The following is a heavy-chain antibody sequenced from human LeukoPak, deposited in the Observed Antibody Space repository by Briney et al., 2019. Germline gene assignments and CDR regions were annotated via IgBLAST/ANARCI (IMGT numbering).Heavy chain of an antibody. J-gene: IGHJ4*02. V-gene: IGHV4-59*01. CDR2: IYYSGST. CDR1: GVSISSNY. Sequence: SETLSLTCTVSGVSISSNYWSWIRQPPGKGLEWIGYIYYSGSTNYNPSLKSRVTISVDTSKNQFSLKLSSVTAADTAVYYCARTLWFGETGEYFDYWGQGTLVTVSS. D-gene: IGHD3-10*01. CDR3: ARTLWFGETGEYFDY.